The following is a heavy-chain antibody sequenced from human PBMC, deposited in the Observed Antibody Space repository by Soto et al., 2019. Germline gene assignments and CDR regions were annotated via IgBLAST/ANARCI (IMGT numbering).Heavy chain of an antibody. CDR3: ARAPSYDYIWGSYRSIVDY. J-gene: IGHJ4*02. D-gene: IGHD3-16*02. Sequence: GASVKVSCKASGYTFTSYGISWVRQAPGQGLELMGWISAYNGNTNYAQKLQSRVTMTTDTSTSTAYMELRSLRSDDTAVYYCARAPSYDYIWGSYRSIVDYWGQGTLVTVSS. CDR1: GYTFTSYG. V-gene: IGHV1-18*01. CDR2: ISAYNGNT.